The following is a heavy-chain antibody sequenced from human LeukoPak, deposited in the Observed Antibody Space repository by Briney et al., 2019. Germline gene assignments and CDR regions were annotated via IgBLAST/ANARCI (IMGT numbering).Heavy chain of an antibody. CDR1: GFTFSSYA. Sequence: GGSLRLSCAASGFTFSSYAMSWVRQAPGKGLEWVSGISARGDSPHYADSVKGGFTISRDNSKNTLYLQMNSLRAEDTAVYYCARALNGYCSAGSCNGDYWGQGTLVTVSS. D-gene: IGHD2-15*01. J-gene: IGHJ4*02. CDR3: ARALNGYCSAGSCNGDY. V-gene: IGHV3-23*01. CDR2: ISARGDSP.